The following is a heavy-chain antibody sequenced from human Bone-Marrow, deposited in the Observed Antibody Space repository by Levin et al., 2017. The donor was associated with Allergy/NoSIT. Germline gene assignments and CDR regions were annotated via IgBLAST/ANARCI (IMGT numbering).Heavy chain of an antibody. Sequence: GGSLRLSCAVSGLKFSDAWMSWVRQAPGKGLEGVARMKSRGSGGTIDDAARVKGRFTITRDDSKNTLYLDMNSLQPEATAVYYRARDGSGYHSVHSWGQGPLVTVSS. CDR2: MKSRGSGGTI. D-gene: IGHD3-22*01. V-gene: IGHV3-15*05. CDR1: GLKFSDAW. CDR3: ARDGSGYHSVHS. J-gene: IGHJ4*02.